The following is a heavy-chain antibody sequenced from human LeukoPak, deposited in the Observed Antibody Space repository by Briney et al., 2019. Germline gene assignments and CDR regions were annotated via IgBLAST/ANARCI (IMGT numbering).Heavy chain of an antibody. D-gene: IGHD2-8*01. CDR1: GFTFNTYS. J-gene: IGHJ4*02. V-gene: IGHV3-48*02. Sequence: PGGSLRLSCAASGFTFNTYSMNWVRQAPGKGLEWVSHINRETNLIDYADSVKGRFTISRDNAKNSLYLEMTSLRDEDTAVYYCARDREWAFDYWGQGTLVTVSS. CDR3: ARDREWAFDY. CDR2: INRETNLI.